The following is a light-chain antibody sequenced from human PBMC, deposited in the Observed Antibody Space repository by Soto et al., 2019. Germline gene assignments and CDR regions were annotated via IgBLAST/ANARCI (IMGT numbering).Light chain of an antibody. CDR1: ESVSSN. J-gene: IGKJ1*01. V-gene: IGKV3-15*01. CDR3: QHYNSRPPWT. Sequence: EIGMTQSPVTLSVSPGERATLSCRASESVSSNLARYQQKPGQPPRLLIYNAFTRATGIPARFSGSGSGTEFTLTISSLQSEDFAVYYCQHYNSRPPWTFGQGTKVEIK. CDR2: NAF.